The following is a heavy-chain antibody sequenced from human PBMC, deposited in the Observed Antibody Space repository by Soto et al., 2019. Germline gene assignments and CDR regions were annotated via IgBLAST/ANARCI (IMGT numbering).Heavy chain of an antibody. CDR1: GFTFSRYS. Sequence: PGGSLRLSCAASGFTFSRYSMNWVRQAPGKGLEWVSSISSSSSYIYYADSVKGRFTISRDNAKNSLYLQMNSLRAEDTAVYYCASGWVESSWRYYYYYMDVWGKGTTVTVPS. CDR2: ISSSSSYI. J-gene: IGHJ6*03. V-gene: IGHV3-21*01. D-gene: IGHD6-13*01. CDR3: ASGWVESSWRYYYYYMDV.